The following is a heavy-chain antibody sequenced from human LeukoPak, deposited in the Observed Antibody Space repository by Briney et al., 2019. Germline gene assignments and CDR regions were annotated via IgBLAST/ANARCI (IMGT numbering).Heavy chain of an antibody. CDR1: GFTFSSYA. CDR2: ISGSGGST. J-gene: IGHJ4*02. V-gene: IGHV3-43*02. D-gene: IGHD5/OR15-5a*01. Sequence: GGSLRLSCAASGFTFSSYAMSWVRQAPGKGLEWVSLISGSGGSTYYADSVKGRFTISRDNSKSSLFLQMNSLRTEDTALYYCARDHVYGGADYWGQGTLVTVSS. CDR3: ARDHVYGGADY.